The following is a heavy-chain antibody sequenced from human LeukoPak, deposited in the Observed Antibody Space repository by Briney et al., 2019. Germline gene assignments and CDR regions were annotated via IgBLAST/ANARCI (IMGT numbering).Heavy chain of an antibody. V-gene: IGHV4-31*03. CDR2: IYYSGST. CDR3: ARMNSSGYYRPFDS. Sequence: SETLSLTCTVSGGSISSGGYYWSWIRQHPGKGLEWIGYIYYSGSTYYNPSLKSRVTISVDTSKNQFSLKLSSVTAADTAVYYCARMNSSGYYRPFDSWGQGTLVTVSS. CDR1: GGSISSGGYY. D-gene: IGHD3-22*01. J-gene: IGHJ4*02.